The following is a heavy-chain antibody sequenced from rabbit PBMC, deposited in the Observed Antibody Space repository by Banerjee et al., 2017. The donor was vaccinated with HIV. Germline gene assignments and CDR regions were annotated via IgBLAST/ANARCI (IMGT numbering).Heavy chain of an antibody. J-gene: IGHJ4*01. CDR3: ARNLGIM. CDR1: GFSFSSSYW. CDR2: INTTSTANT. V-gene: IGHV1S45*01. Sequence: QEQLEESGGDLVKPEGSLTLTCTASGFSFSSSYWICWVRQAPGKGLEWIGCINTTSTANTYYASWAKGRFTISKTSSTTVTLQMTSLTAADTATYFCARNLGIMWGPGTLVTVS. D-gene: IGHD1-1*01.